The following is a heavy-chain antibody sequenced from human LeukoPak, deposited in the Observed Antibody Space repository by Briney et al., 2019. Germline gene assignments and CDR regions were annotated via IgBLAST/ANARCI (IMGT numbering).Heavy chain of an antibody. D-gene: IGHD4-17*01. CDR1: GFTFSRYS. Sequence: PGGSLRLSCTASGFTFSRYSMNWVRQAPGRGLEWVSFIASRGHMHYADSVKGRFTVSRDDANNFLYLQMNSLRAEDTAVYYCARDHNDDDSGDYVKAFDIWGQGTMVTVSS. J-gene: IGHJ3*02. CDR2: IASRGHM. CDR3: ARDHNDDDSGDYVKAFDI. V-gene: IGHV3-69-1*02.